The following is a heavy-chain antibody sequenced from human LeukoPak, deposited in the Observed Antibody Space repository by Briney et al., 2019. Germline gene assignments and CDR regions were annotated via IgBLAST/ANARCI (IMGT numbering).Heavy chain of an antibody. CDR1: GYSISSGYY. D-gene: IGHD3-3*01. CDR2: IYTSGST. J-gene: IGHJ5*02. Sequence: SETLSLTCTVSGYSISSGYYWGRIRQPPGKGLEWIGSIYTSGSTNYNPSLKSRVTMSVDTSKNQFSLKLSSVTAADTAVYYCARGVWSGSSWGLYNWFEPWGQGTLVTVSS. V-gene: IGHV4-38-2*02. CDR3: ARGVWSGSSWGLYNWFEP.